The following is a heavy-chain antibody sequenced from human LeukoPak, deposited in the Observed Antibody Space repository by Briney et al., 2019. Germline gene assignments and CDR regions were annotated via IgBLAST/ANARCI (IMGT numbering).Heavy chain of an antibody. D-gene: IGHD6-19*01. CDR2: ISVSGDNT. CDR1: GFTFSNYA. V-gene: IGHV3-23*01. J-gene: IGHJ4*02. Sequence: GGSLRLSCAASGFTFSNYAVSWVRQAPGEGLEWVSAISVSGDNTYYADSVKGRFTISRDNARNTLYLQMNSLRAEDTAVYYCAKDGRGIAVAPTYYFDYWGQGTLVTVSS. CDR3: AKDGRGIAVAPTYYFDY.